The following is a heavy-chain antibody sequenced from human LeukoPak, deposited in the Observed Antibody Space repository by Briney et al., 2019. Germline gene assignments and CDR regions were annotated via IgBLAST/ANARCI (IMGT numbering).Heavy chain of an antibody. CDR1: GGSLSSGDHY. D-gene: IGHD5-24*01. CDR3: ARTPPRDSYNSYPYYFDY. CDR2: IYYSRSP. V-gene: IGHV4-30-4*01. J-gene: IGHJ4*02. Sequence: SETLSLTCTVSGGSLSSGDHYGSWVRQPPGKGLEWHGYIYYSRSPYNNPSLKRRVTRSVDTSKNQFSLKLSSVTAAVTAEYYCARTPPRDSYNSYPYYFDYWGQGTLVTVSS.